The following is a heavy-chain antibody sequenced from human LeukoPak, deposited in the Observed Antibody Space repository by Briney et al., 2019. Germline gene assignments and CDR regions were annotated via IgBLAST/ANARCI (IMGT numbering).Heavy chain of an antibody. D-gene: IGHD4-23*01. J-gene: IGHJ3*01. CDR2: IVVGSGNT. CDR1: GFTFTSSA. V-gene: IGHV1-58*01. CDR3: AAEGRPTVVTFRKGAVDL. Sequence: SVNVSCKASGFTFTSSAVQWVRQARGQRLEWIGWIVVGSGNTNYAQKFQERVTITRDMSTSTVYMELSSLRSEDTAVYYCAAEGRPTVVTFRKGAVDLWGQGTMVTVSS.